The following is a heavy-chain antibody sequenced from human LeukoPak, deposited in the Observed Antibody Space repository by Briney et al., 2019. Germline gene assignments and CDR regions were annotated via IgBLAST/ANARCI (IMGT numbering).Heavy chain of an antibody. J-gene: IGHJ4*02. CDR1: GFTFSTYP. CDR2: ISSGSGYI. D-gene: IGHD4-17*01. V-gene: IGHV3-21*01. Sequence: PGGSLRLSCAAPGFTFSTYPMNWARQAPGKGLEWVSSISSGSGYIYYADSVKGRFTISRDNAKNSLYLQMNSLRAEDTAVYYCARGYGDYGKYYFDSWGQGTLVTVSS. CDR3: ARGYGDYGKYYFDS.